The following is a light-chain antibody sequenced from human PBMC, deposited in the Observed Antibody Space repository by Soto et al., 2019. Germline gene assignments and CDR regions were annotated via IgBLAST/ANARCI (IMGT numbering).Light chain of an antibody. CDR2: GAT. V-gene: IGKV3-15*01. CDR3: QQYNNWPWT. CDR1: QSVSSN. Sequence: EIVMTQSPATLSMSPGERATLSCRASQSVSSNLAWYQQKPGQAPRLLIYGATTRATGVPARFSRSGSGTEFTLTISSLQSEDCAVYYCQQYNNWPWTFGQGTKVDIK. J-gene: IGKJ1*01.